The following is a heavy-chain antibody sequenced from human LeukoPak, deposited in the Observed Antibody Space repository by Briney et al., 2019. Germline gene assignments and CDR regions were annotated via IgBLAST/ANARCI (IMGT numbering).Heavy chain of an antibody. J-gene: IGHJ3*02. D-gene: IGHD1-14*01. CDR3: ARDFTPSPGVSRRAFDI. V-gene: IGHV4-61*01. CDR1: GGSVSSSSYY. Sequence: SETLSLTCTVSGGSVSSSSYYWSWIRQPPGTGLEWIGYIYYSGSTTDNPSLKSRVTISLDTSKNQFSLKLNSVTAADTAMYYCARDFTPSPGVSRRAFDIWGQGTMVTVSS. CDR2: IYYSGST.